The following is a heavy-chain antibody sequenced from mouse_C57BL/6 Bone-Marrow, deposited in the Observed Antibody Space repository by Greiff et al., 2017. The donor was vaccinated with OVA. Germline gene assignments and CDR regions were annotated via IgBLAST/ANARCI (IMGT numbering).Heavy chain of an antibody. Sequence: EVQVVESGPELVKPGASVKISCKASGYSFTDYNMNWVKQSNGKSLEWIGVINPNYGTTSYNQKFKGKATLTVDQSSSTAYMQLNSLTSEDSAVYYCARERLIYYYGSSPAWFAYWGQGTLVTVSA. J-gene: IGHJ3*01. CDR1: GYSFTDYN. CDR2: INPNYGTT. D-gene: IGHD1-1*01. CDR3: ARERLIYYYGSSPAWFAY. V-gene: IGHV1-39*01.